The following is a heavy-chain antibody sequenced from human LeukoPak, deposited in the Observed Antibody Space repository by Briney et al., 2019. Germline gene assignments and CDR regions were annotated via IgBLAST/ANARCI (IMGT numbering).Heavy chain of an antibody. CDR1: GFIFSDHY. Sequence: GGSLRLSCVASGFIFSDHYMNWIRQAPGKGLEWVSYISSTNTVYYADFVEGRFTISRDNAKNSVYLHMDNLRAEDTAIYYCARDPLIASSATSGYSLDYWGLGTQVIVSS. D-gene: IGHD2-2*03. V-gene: IGHV3-69-1*01. CDR2: ISSTNTV. J-gene: IGHJ4*02. CDR3: ARDPLIASSATSGYSLDY.